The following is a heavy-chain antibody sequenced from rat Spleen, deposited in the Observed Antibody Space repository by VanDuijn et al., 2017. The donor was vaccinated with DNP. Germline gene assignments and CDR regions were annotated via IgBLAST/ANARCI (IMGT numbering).Heavy chain of an antibody. CDR1: GFNFNDYW. Sequence: EVQLVESGGGLVQPGRSLKLSCAASGFNFNDYWMAWVRQAPTKGLEWVATFSTRGDDTYYRDSVRGRFTISRDNAKNTQYLQMDSLRSEDTATYYCARGNYGGYSDYFDYWGQGVMVTVSS. J-gene: IGHJ2*01. V-gene: IGHV5S13*01. CDR3: ARGNYGGYSDYFDY. CDR2: FSTRGDDT. D-gene: IGHD1-11*01.